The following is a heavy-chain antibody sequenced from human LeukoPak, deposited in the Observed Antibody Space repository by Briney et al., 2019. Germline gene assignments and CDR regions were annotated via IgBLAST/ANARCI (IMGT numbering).Heavy chain of an antibody. CDR3: ARGGEDIVVVPAAVSGYMDV. CDR1: GFTFSSYG. Sequence: GGSLRLSCAASGFTFSSYGMHWVRQAPGKGLEWVAVIWYDGSNKYYADSVKGRFTISRDNSKNTLYLQMNSLRAEDTAVYYCARGGEDIVVVPAAVSGYMDVWGKGTTVTVSS. D-gene: IGHD2-2*01. CDR2: IWYDGSNK. J-gene: IGHJ6*03. V-gene: IGHV3-33*01.